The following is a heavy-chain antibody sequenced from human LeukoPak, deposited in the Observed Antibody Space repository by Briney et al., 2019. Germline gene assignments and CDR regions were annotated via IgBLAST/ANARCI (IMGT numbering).Heavy chain of an antibody. CDR3: ARGRDYDFWSGYYSYYFDY. V-gene: IGHV4-59*01. J-gene: IGHJ4*02. Sequence: PSETLSLTCTVSGGSISSYYWSWIRQPPGKGLEWIGYIYYSGSTNYNPSLKSRVTISVDTSKHQFSLKLSSVTAADTAVYYCARGRDYDFWSGYYSYYFDYWGQGTLVTVSS. D-gene: IGHD3-3*01. CDR2: IYYSGST. CDR1: GGSISSYY.